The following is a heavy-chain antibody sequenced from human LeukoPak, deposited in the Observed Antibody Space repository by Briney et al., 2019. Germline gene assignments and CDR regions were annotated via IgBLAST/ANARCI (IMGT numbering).Heavy chain of an antibody. CDR1: GFTFSSYW. Sequence: GVSLRLSCAASGFTFSSYWMHWVPQAPGKGLVWVSRINSDGSSTSYGDSVKGRFTISRDNAKNKLYLQMNSLRAEDTAVYYCARPYSGYGFDYWGQGTLVTVSS. D-gene: IGHD5-12*01. CDR2: INSDGSST. J-gene: IGHJ4*02. CDR3: ARPYSGYGFDY. V-gene: IGHV3-74*01.